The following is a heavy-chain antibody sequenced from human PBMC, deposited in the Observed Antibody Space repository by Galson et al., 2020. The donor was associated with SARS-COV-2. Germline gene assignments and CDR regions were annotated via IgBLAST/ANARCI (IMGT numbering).Heavy chain of an antibody. D-gene: IGHD2-15*01. V-gene: IGHV3-15*07. Sequence: GGSLRLSCEASGFTFDNAWMNWVRQAPGKGLEWVGRIKSKIDGGTTDFAAPVKGRFTISRDDSENTLSLQMTSLKTVDTAVYYCTTMGMYCSGGGCDSEIDYWGQGTLVTVSS. CDR1: GFTFDNAW. CDR2: IKSKIDGGTT. J-gene: IGHJ4*02. CDR3: TTMGMYCSGGGCDSEIDY.